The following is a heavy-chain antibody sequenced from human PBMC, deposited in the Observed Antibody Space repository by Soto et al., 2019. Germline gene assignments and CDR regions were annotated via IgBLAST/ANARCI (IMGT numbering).Heavy chain of an antibody. CDR1: GFTFSSYW. D-gene: IGHD3-3*01. CDR2: IKQDGSEK. CDR3: ARDPGEIEPYDFGSGSPIGWVNWLDP. V-gene: IGHV3-7*01. Sequence: GGSLRLSCAASGFTFSSYWMSWVRQAPGKGLEWVANIKQDGSEKYYVDSVKGRFTISRDNAKNSLYLQMNSLRAEDTAVYYCARDPGEIEPYDFGSGSPIGWVNWLDPWGQGTLVTVSS. J-gene: IGHJ5*02.